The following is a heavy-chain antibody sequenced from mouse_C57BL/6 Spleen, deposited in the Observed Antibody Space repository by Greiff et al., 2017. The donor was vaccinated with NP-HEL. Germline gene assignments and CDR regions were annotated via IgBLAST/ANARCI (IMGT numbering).Heavy chain of an antibody. V-gene: IGHV1-50*01. D-gene: IGHD2-5*01. CDR3: ARDYSNYDWFAY. CDR1: GYTFTSYW. Sequence: QVQLQQPGAELVKPGASVKLSCKASGYTFTSYWMQWVKQRPGQGLEWIGEIDPSDSYTNYNQKFKGKATLTVDTSSSTAYMQLSSLTSEDSAVYYCARDYSNYDWFAYWGQGTLVTVSA. J-gene: IGHJ3*01. CDR2: IDPSDSYT.